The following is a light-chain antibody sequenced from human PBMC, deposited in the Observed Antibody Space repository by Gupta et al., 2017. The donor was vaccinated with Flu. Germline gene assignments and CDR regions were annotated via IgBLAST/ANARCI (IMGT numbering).Light chain of an antibody. CDR2: AAS. Sequence: EIVLTQSPGTLPLSPGERATLSCRASQSVSNSLAWYQQKPGQAPRLLIYAASSRATGIPDRFSDSGSGTDFSLTISRLEPEDFAVYYCQQYANSRTFGQGTKVEIK. CDR1: QSVSNS. CDR3: QQYANSRT. J-gene: IGKJ1*01. V-gene: IGKV3-20*01.